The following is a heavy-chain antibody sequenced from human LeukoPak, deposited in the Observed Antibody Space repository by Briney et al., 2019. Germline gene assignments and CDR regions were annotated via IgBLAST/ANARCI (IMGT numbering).Heavy chain of an antibody. CDR1: GGSFSGYY. D-gene: IGHD1-1*01. CDR2: INHSGST. CDR3: ARDPGYAVYYFDY. Sequence: SETLSLTCAVYGGSFSGYYWSWIRQPPGKGLEWIGEINHSGSTNYNPSLKSRVTISVDTSKNQFSLKLSSVTAADTAVYYCARDPGYAVYYFDYWGQGTLVTVSS. J-gene: IGHJ4*02. V-gene: IGHV4-34*01.